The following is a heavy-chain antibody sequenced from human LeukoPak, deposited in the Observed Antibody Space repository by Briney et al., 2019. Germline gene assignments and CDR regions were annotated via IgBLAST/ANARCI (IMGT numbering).Heavy chain of an antibody. CDR2: ISYDGSNK. D-gene: IGHD3-22*01. CDR1: GFTFSSYA. J-gene: IGHJ4*02. V-gene: IGHV3-30*04. Sequence: GDSLRLPCAASGFTFSSYAMHWVRQAPAKGLEWVAVISYDGSNKYYADSVKGRFTISRDNSKNTLYLQMNSLRAEDTAVYYCARDLRYYYDSSGPQDWGQGTLVTVSS. CDR3: ARDLRYYYDSSGPQD.